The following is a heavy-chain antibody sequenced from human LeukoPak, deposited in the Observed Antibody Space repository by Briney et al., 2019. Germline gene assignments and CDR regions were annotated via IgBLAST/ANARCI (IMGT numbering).Heavy chain of an antibody. CDR3: ARTDSSGYYDAFDI. CDR2: IYWDDDK. D-gene: IGHD3-22*01. Sequence: ESGPTLVNPTQTLTLTCTFSGFSPSTSGVGVGWIRQPPGKALEWLALIYWDDDKRYSPSLKSRLTITKDTSKNQVVLTMTNMDPVDTATYYCARTDSSGYYDAFDIWGQGTMVTVSS. J-gene: IGHJ3*02. V-gene: IGHV2-5*02. CDR1: GFSPSTSGVG.